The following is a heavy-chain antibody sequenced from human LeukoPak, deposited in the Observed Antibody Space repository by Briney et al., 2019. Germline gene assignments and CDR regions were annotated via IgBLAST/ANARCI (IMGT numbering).Heavy chain of an antibody. CDR1: GGSFNGYY. J-gene: IGHJ4*02. CDR2: INHSGST. CDR3: ARRLYRPTRIAVAGTHFDY. D-gene: IGHD6-19*01. Sequence: PSETLSLTCAVYGGSFNGYYWSWIRQPPGKGLEWIGEINHSGSTNYNPSLKSRVTISVDTSKNQFSLKLSSVTAADTAVYYCARRLYRPTRIAVAGTHFDYWGQGTLVTVSS. V-gene: IGHV4-34*01.